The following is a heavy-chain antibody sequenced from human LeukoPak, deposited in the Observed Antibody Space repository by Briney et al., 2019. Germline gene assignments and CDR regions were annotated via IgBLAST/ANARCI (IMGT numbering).Heavy chain of an antibody. CDR1: GGSISGSY. CDR3: ARDSGGSTYGMDV. J-gene: IGHJ6*02. D-gene: IGHD2-15*01. CDR2: FCYSGSTNFT. V-gene: IGHV4-59*01. Sequence: SETLSLTCTVSGGSISGSYWSWIRQPPGKGLEWIGYFCYSGSTNFTNYNPSLKSRVTISADPSKNQFSLNLTSVAAADTAVYYCARDSGGSTYGMDVWGQGTTVTVSS.